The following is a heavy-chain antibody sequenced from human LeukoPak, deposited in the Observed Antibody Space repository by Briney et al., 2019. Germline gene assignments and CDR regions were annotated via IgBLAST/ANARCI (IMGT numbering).Heavy chain of an antibody. D-gene: IGHD3-10*01. Sequence: GGSLRLSCAASGFTFSSYSMNWVRQAPGKGLEWVSSISSSSSYIYYADSVKGRFTISRDNAKNSLYLQMNSLRAEDTAVYYCARDLGMVREVITNHWGQGTLVTVSS. J-gene: IGHJ5*02. CDR1: GFTFSSYS. CDR3: ARDLGMVREVITNH. CDR2: ISSSSSYI. V-gene: IGHV3-21*01.